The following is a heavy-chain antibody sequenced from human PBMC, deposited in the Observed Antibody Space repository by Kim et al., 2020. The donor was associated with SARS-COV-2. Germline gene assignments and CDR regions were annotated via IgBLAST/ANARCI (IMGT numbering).Heavy chain of an antibody. CDR2: IRSKAYGGTT. J-gene: IGHJ6*02. CDR3: TNHVLRYFDWLLQSDYYYYGMDV. CDR1: GFTFGDYA. D-gene: IGHD3-9*01. V-gene: IGHV3-49*03. Sequence: GGSLRLSCTASGFTFGDYAMSWFRQAPGKGLEWVGFIRSKAYGGTTEYAASVKGRFTISRDDSKSIAYLQMNSLKTEHTAVYYCTNHVLRYFDWLLQSDYYYYGMDVWGQGTTVTVSS.